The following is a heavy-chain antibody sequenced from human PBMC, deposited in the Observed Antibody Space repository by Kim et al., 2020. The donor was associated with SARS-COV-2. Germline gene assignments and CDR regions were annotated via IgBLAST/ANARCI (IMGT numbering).Heavy chain of an antibody. CDR3: ARDLGNYHYYGMDV. CDR2: IYPGDSDT. CDR1: GYSFTSNW. J-gene: IGHJ6*02. Sequence: GESLKISCQGSGYSFTSNWIDWVRQMPGKGLEWMGTIYPGDSDTTYNPSFQGQVTFSADKSISTAYLQWSSLKASDTAIYYCARDLGNYHYYGMDVWGQGTTVTVS. V-gene: IGHV5-51*01.